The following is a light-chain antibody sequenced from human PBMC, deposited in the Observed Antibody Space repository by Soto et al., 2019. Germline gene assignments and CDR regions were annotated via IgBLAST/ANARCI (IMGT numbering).Light chain of an antibody. J-gene: IGKJ1*01. CDR1: QPIGTS. CDR3: QHGYNTCWT. V-gene: IGKV1-39*01. Sequence: DIQMTQSPSSLSAFVGDSVTVTCRASQPIGTSLHWYQQKAGKAPKVLISAATKLQSGVPSRFSGSGSGTDFTLTISNLQPEDSATYYGQHGYNTCWTFGRGAKVELK. CDR2: AAT.